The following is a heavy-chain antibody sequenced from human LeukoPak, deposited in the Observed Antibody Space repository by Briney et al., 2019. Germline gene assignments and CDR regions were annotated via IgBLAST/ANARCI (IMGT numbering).Heavy chain of an antibody. D-gene: IGHD3-10*01. CDR1: GFTFSNYG. CDR2: IWYDGSNK. CDR3: AKDGGYGSGSYYPDY. Sequence: GRSLRLSCAASGFTFSNYGMHWVRQAPGKGLEWVAVIWYDGSNKYYADSVKGRFAISRDNSKNTLYLQMNSLRAEDTAVYYCAKDGGYGSGSYYPDYWGQGTLVTVSS. J-gene: IGHJ4*02. V-gene: IGHV3-33*06.